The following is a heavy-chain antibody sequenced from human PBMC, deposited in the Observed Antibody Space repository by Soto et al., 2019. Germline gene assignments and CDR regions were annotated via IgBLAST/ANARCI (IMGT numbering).Heavy chain of an antibody. D-gene: IGHD5-18*01. V-gene: IGHV3-30-3*01. J-gene: IGHJ6*02. Sequence: PGGSLRLSCAASGFTFSSYAMHWVRQAPGKGLEWVAVISYDGSNKYYADSVKGRFTISRDNSKNTLYLQMNSLRAEDTAVYYCARDQWIQLWLVYYYYGMDVWGQGTTVTVSS. CDR3: ARDQWIQLWLVYYYYGMDV. CDR2: ISYDGSNK. CDR1: GFTFSSYA.